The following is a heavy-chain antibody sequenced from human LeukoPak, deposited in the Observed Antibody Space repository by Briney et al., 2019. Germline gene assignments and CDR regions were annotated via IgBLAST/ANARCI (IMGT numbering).Heavy chain of an antibody. D-gene: IGHD6-19*01. V-gene: IGHV3-21*01. CDR2: ISRGGDYT. Sequence: GGPLRLSCAASELTFSSYSMNGVRQAQGKGLEWVSSISRGGDYTYSEDSVKGRFTISRDNAKDSLYLQLNSLRAEDTAVYYCARDLMAVAGTGFDYWGQGTLVTVSS. J-gene: IGHJ4*02. CDR1: ELTFSSYS. CDR3: ARDLMAVAGTGFDY.